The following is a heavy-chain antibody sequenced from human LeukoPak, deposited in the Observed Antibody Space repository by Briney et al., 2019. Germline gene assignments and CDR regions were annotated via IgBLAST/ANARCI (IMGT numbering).Heavy chain of an antibody. CDR1: GGSFSGYY. D-gene: IGHD3-3*01. Sequence: SETLSLTCAVYGGSFSGYYWSWIRQPPGEGLEWIGEINHSGSTNYNPSLKSRVTISVDTSKNQFSLKLSSVTAADTAVYYCARERHDFWSGYYKSAFDIWGQGTTVTVSS. CDR3: ARERHDFWSGYYKSAFDI. J-gene: IGHJ3*02. V-gene: IGHV4-34*01. CDR2: INHSGST.